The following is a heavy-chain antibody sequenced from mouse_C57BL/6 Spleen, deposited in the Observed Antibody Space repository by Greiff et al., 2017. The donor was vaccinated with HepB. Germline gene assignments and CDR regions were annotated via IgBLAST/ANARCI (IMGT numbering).Heavy chain of an antibody. CDR1: GYTFTSYW. D-gene: IGHD1-3*01. CDR2: IHPNSGST. Sequence: VQLQQPGAELVKPGASVKLSCKASGYTFTSYWMHWVKQRPGQGLEWIGMIHPNSGSTNYNEKFKSKATLTVDKSSSTAYMQLSSLTSEDSAVYYCARGAQGYYAMDYWGQGTSVTVSS. V-gene: IGHV1-64*01. CDR3: ARGAQGYYAMDY. J-gene: IGHJ4*01.